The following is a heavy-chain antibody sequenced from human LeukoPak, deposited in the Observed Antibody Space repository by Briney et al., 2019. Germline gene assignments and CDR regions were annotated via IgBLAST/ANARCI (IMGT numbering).Heavy chain of an antibody. J-gene: IGHJ4*02. CDR1: GFTFDDYA. D-gene: IGHD6-19*01. Sequence: GGSLRLSCAASGFTFDDYAMHWVRQAPGKGLEWVSLISGDGGSTYYADSVKGRFTISRDNSKNSLYLQMNSLRTEDTTLYYCAKDSIAVAGPVSNYWGQGTLVTVSS. CDR2: ISGDGGST. CDR3: AKDSIAVAGPVSNY. V-gene: IGHV3-43*02.